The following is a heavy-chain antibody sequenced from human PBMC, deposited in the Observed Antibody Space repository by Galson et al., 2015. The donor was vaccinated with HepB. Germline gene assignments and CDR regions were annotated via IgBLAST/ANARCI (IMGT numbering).Heavy chain of an antibody. V-gene: IGHV3-30-3*01. CDR2: ISYDGSNN. CDR1: GFTFNTYA. J-gene: IGHJ4*02. Sequence: SLRLSCAASGFTFNTYAMHWVRQAPGKGLEWVAVISYDGSNNYYADSVKGRFTISRDNSKNTLFLQTNSLRAEDTAVYYCARDFPYFDYWGQGTLVTVSS. CDR3: ARDFPYFDY.